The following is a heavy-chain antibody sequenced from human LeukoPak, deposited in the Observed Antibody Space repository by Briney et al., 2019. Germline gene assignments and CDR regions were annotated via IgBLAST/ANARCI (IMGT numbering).Heavy chain of an antibody. Sequence: SVKVSCEASGGTFSSYTISWVRQAPGQGLEWMGRIIPILGIANYAQKFQGRVTITADKSTSTAYMELSSLRSEDTAVYYCAISLDGKRRPEVDYWGQGTLVTVSS. CDR2: IIPILGIA. J-gene: IGHJ4*02. CDR3: AISLDGKRRPEVDY. V-gene: IGHV1-69*02. D-gene: IGHD5-24*01. CDR1: GGTFSSYT.